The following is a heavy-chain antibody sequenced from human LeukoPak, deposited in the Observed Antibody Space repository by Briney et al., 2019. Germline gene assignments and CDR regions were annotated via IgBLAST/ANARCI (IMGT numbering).Heavy chain of an antibody. V-gene: IGHV3-53*01. CDR2: IYSGGTT. J-gene: IGHJ6*03. CDR3: ARDGYGYNYMDV. Sequence: GGSLRLSCAASGFTVSSNFMSWVRQAPGKGLEWVSVIYSGGTTYYADSVRGRFTIPRDNSKNTLYLQMNSLRAEDTAVYYCARDGYGYNYMDVWGKGTTVTVSS. D-gene: IGHD1-1*01. CDR1: GFTVSSNF.